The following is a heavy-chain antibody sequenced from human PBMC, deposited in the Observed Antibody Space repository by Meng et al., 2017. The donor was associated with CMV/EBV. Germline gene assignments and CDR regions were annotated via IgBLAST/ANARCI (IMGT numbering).Heavy chain of an antibody. J-gene: IGHJ6*02. Sequence: GGPLRLPGAASGFTFSSYWMHWVRQAPGRGLVWVSRINSDGSSTSYADSVKGRFTISRDNAKNTLYLQMNSLRAEDTAVYYCARDQVTPGFYYSSSSTQYGMDVWGQGTTVTVSS. V-gene: IGHV3-74*01. D-gene: IGHD6-6*01. CDR3: ARDQVTPGFYYSSSSTQYGMDV. CDR1: GFTFSSYW. CDR2: INSDGSST.